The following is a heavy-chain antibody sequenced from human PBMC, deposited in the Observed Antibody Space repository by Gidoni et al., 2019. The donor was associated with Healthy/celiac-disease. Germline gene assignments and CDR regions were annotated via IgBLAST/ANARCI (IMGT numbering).Heavy chain of an antibody. CDR1: GFTFSSYA. Sequence: EVQLLESGGGLVQPGGSLRLSCAASGFTFSSYAMSWVRQAPGKGLEWVSAISGSGGSTYYADSVKGRFTISRDNSKNTLYLQMNSLRAEDTAVYYCVRTVAVAGMIFDYWGQGTLVTVSS. CDR3: VRTVAVAGMIFDY. J-gene: IGHJ4*02. CDR2: ISGSGGST. V-gene: IGHV3-23*01. D-gene: IGHD6-19*01.